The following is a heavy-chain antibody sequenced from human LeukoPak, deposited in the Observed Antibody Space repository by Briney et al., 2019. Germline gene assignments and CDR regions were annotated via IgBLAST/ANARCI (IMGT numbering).Heavy chain of an antibody. CDR1: GGSISSSSYY. CDR3: ARGVAVLRYWFDP. J-gene: IGHJ5*02. V-gene: IGHV4-39*07. Sequence: PSETLSLTCTVSGGSISSSSYYWGWIRQPPGKGLEWIGSIYYSGSTYYNPSLKSRVTISVDTSKNQFSLKLSSVTAADTAVYYCARGVAVLRYWFDPWGQGTLVTVSS. CDR2: IYYSGST. D-gene: IGHD4-17*01.